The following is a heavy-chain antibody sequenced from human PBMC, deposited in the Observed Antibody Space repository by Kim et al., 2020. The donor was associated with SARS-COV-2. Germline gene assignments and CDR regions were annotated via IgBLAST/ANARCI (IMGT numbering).Heavy chain of an antibody. J-gene: IGHJ4*02. CDR2: ISSSSSYI. CDR1: GFTFSSYS. Sequence: GGSLRLSCAASGFTFSSYSMNWVRQAPGKGLEWVSSISSSSSYIYYADSVKGRFTISRDNAKNSLYLQMNSLRAEDTAVYYCARGPRYCSSTSCYPNMYYWGQGTLVTVSS. D-gene: IGHD2-2*01. V-gene: IGHV3-21*01. CDR3: ARGPRYCSSTSCYPNMYY.